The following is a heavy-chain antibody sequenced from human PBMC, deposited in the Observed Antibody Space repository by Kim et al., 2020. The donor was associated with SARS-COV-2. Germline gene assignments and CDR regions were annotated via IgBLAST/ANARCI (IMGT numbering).Heavy chain of an antibody. CDR1: GFTFSSFA. Sequence: GGSLRLSCAASGFTFSSFAMNWVRQAPGKGLQWVSIISGSGGSTYHADSVKGRFTISRDNSKNTLYLQMNSLRAEDTAVYYCAKDFGVVGAWYYFDYWGPGTLVSVSS. D-gene: IGHD1-26*01. J-gene: IGHJ4*02. CDR3: AKDFGVVGAWYYFDY. CDR2: ISGSGGST. V-gene: IGHV3-23*01.